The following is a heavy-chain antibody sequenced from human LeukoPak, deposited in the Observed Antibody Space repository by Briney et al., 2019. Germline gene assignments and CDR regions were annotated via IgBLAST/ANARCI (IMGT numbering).Heavy chain of an antibody. Sequence: SETLSLACTVSGVSVSSGSYYWSWIRQPPGKGLEWIGYIYYSGSTNYNPSLKSRVTISVDTSKNQFSLKLSSVTAADTAVYYCARHSGSGYYFYFYTMDVWGQGATVTVSS. CDR1: GVSVSSGSYY. J-gene: IGHJ6*01. V-gene: IGHV4-61*01. CDR3: ARHSGSGYYFYFYTMDV. D-gene: IGHD1-26*01. CDR2: IYYSGST.